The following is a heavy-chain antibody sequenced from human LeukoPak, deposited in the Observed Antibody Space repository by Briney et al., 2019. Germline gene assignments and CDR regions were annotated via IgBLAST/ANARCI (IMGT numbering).Heavy chain of an antibody. CDR2: ISFHGTDT. J-gene: IGHJ4*02. CDR3: AIASSGWFNFDY. Sequence: GGSLRLSCAASGFTFISYAIHWVRQAPGKGLEWVAVISFHGTDTFYADSVKGRFTISRDNSKNTLYLQMSSLRSEDTAVYYCAIASSGWFNFDYWGQGTLVTVSS. V-gene: IGHV3-30*04. CDR1: GFTFISYA. D-gene: IGHD6-19*01.